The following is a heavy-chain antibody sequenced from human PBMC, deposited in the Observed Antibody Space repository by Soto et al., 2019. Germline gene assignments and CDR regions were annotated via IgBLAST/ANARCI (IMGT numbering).Heavy chain of an antibody. CDR3: ARPSMSGDSPRYCYYIDV. D-gene: IGHD2-15*01. V-gene: IGHV4-39*01. CDR1: GGSITSSSYY. J-gene: IGHJ6*03. Sequence: QLQLQESGPGLVKPSETLSLTCTVSGGSITSSSYYWGWIRQPPGKGPEWIGSIHYSGNTYYNPSLKSRVTISVDTSKIQFSLKLSFLPAADTAVYYCARPSMSGDSPRYCYYIDVWGKGTPVTVSS. CDR2: IHYSGNT.